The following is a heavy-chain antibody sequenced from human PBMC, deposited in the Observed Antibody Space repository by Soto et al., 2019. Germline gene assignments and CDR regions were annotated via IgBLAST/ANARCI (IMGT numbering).Heavy chain of an antibody. Sequence: QVQLVESGGGVVQPGRSLRLSCAASGFTFSSYGMHWVRQAPGKGLEWVAVIWYDGSNKYYADSVKGRFTISRDNSKNTLYLQMNSLRAEDTAVYYCARDLYGDYSGFDYWGQGTLVTVSS. D-gene: IGHD4-17*01. CDR3: ARDLYGDYSGFDY. CDR1: GFTFSSYG. CDR2: IWYDGSNK. J-gene: IGHJ4*02. V-gene: IGHV3-33*01.